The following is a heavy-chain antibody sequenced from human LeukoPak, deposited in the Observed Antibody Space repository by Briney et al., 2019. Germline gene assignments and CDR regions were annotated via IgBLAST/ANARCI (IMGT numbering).Heavy chain of an antibody. D-gene: IGHD7-27*01. CDR2: IYSGGST. CDR3: ARVATGEDAFDI. Sequence: GGSLRLSCSASGFTFSGFWMSWVRHLPGKGLEWVSVIYSGGSTYYADSVKGRFTISRDNSKNTLYLQMNSLRAEDTAVYYCARVATGEDAFDIWGQGTMVTVSS. V-gene: IGHV3-53*01. CDR1: GFTFSGFW. J-gene: IGHJ3*02.